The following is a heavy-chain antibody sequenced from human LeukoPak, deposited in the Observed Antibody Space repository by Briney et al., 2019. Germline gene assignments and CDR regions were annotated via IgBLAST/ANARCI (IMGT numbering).Heavy chain of an antibody. Sequence: PSETLSLTCAVYGGSFSGYYWSWIRQPPGKGLEWIGEINHSGSTNYNPSLKSRVTISVDTSKNQFSLKLSSVTAADTAVYYCARVGPTCLAPWGQGPLLTVPS. J-gene: IGHJ5*02. V-gene: IGHV4-34*01. CDR2: INHSGST. CDR3: ARVGPTCLAP. D-gene: IGHD1-26*01. CDR1: GGSFSGYY.